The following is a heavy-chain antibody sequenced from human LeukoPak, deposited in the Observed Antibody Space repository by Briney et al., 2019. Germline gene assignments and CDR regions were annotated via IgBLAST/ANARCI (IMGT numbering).Heavy chain of an antibody. V-gene: IGHV4-39*02. CDR1: GGSISSYY. CDR3: ARDGGAAAGTYYYYYMDV. D-gene: IGHD6-13*01. J-gene: IGHJ6*03. CDR2: IYYSGST. Sequence: PSETLSLTCTVSGGSISSYYWGWIRQPPGKGLEWIGRIYYSGSTYYNPSLKSRVTISVDTSKNQFSLKLSSVTAADTAVYYCARDGGAAAGTYYYYYMDVWGKGTTVTVSS.